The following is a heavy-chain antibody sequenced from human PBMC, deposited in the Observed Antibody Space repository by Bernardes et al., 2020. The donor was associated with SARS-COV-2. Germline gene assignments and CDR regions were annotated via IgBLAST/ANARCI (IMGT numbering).Heavy chain of an antibody. D-gene: IGHD5-12*01. CDR3: ARDRGDNNNWFDP. J-gene: IGHJ5*02. CDR1: GFTFSNYW. V-gene: IGHV3-7*03. CDR2: IKQDGSEK. Sequence: GSLRLSCAASGFTFSNYWMSWARPAPGKGLEWAANIKQDGSEKYYVDSVKGRFTISRDNAKNSLYLQMNSLRAEDTAVYYCARDRGDNNNWFDPWGQGTLVTVSS.